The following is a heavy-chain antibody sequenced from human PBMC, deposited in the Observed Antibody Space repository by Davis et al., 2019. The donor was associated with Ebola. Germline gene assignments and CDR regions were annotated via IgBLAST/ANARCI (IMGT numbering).Heavy chain of an antibody. CDR1: GFVFSSYV. CDR3: AKDNRNIWSEV. D-gene: IGHD2/OR15-2a*01. V-gene: IGHV3-23*01. CDR2: LGTSADT. Sequence: GGSLRLSCAASGFVFSSYVMSWVRRAPGKGLEWVSTLGTSADTYYADSVKGRFTISRDNSKNTLHLQMNGLRVEDTAIYYCAKDNRNIWSEVWGQGTMVTVSS. J-gene: IGHJ3*01.